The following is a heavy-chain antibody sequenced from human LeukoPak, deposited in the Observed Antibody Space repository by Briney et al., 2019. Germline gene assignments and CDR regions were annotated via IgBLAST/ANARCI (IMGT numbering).Heavy chain of an antibody. J-gene: IGHJ6*03. Sequence: GASVKVSCKASGYTFTSYDINWVRQATGQGLEWMGWMNPNSGNTGYVQKFQGRVTMTRNTSISTAYMELSSLRSEDTAVYYCARSPGYSGYDLMGYYYYYMDVWGKGTTVTVSS. CDR2: MNPNSGNT. V-gene: IGHV1-8*01. CDR3: ARSPGYSGYDLMGYYYYYMDV. D-gene: IGHD5-12*01. CDR1: GYTFTSYD.